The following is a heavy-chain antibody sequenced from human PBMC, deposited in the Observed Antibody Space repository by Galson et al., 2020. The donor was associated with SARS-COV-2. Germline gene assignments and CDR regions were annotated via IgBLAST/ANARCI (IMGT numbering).Heavy chain of an antibody. CDR2: INPKNGGT. CDR1: GYTFTAYY. Sequence: ASVKVSCKASGYTFTAYYMDWVRQAPGQGLEWMGRINPKNGGTNYAQKFQGRVTMTRDTSSTTAYMELSGLRSDDTAVYFCATLTGDESDYFDYWGQGTLGTVSS. V-gene: IGHV1-2*06. D-gene: IGHD7-27*01. CDR3: ATLTGDESDYFDY. J-gene: IGHJ4*02.